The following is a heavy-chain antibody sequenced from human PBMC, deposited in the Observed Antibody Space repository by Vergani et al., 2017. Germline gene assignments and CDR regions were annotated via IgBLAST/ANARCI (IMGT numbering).Heavy chain of an antibody. J-gene: IGHJ2*01. Sequence: QLQLQESGSGLVKPSETLSLTCTVSGGSISSYYWSWIRQPPGKGLEWIGYIYYSGSTNYNPSLKSRVTISVDTSKNQFSLKLSSVTAADTAVYYCARDSIGWYFDLWGRGTLVTVSS. V-gene: IGHV4-59*01. CDR2: IYYSGST. D-gene: IGHD3-22*01. CDR1: GGSISSYY. CDR3: ARDSIGWYFDL.